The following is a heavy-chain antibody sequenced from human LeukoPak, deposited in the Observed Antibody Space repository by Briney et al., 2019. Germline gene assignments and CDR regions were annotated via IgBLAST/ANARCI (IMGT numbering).Heavy chain of an antibody. CDR3: ARDWEDIVVVPAAAGGHYYYYYMDV. CDR2: IIPIFGTA. V-gene: IGHV1-69*13. Sequence: GASVKVSCKASGGTFSSYAISWVRQAPGQGLEWMGGIIPIFGTANYAQKFQGRVTITADESTSTAYMELSSLRSDDTAVYYCARDWEDIVVVPAAAGGHYYYYYMDVWGKGTTVTVSS. D-gene: IGHD2-2*01. CDR1: GGTFSSYA. J-gene: IGHJ6*03.